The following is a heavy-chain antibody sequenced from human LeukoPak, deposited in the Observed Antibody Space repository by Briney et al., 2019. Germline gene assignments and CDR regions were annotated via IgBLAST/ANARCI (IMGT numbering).Heavy chain of an antibody. D-gene: IGHD2-15*01. CDR2: IWYDGSNK. CDR1: GFTFSSYG. Sequence: GGSLRLSCAASGFTFSSYGMHWVRQAPGKGLEWVAIIWYDGSNKYYADSVKGRFTISRDISKNTLYLQMNSLRAEDTAVYYCARDWQRIGHGMDVWGQGTTVTVSS. V-gene: IGHV3-33*01. CDR3: ARDWQRIGHGMDV. J-gene: IGHJ6*02.